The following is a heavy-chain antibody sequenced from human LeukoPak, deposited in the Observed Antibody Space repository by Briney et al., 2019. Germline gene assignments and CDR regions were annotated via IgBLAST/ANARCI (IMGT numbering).Heavy chain of an antibody. D-gene: IGHD4/OR15-4a*01. CDR1: GFTFSSYS. CDR2: ISSSSSYI. CDR3: AREGYGGYIDY. J-gene: IGHJ4*02. Sequence: GGSLRLSCAASGFTFSSYSMNWVRQAPGKGLEWVSSISSSSSYIYYADSVMGRFTISRDNAKNSLYLQMNSLRAEDTAVYYCAREGYGGYIDYWGQGTLVTVSS. V-gene: IGHV3-21*01.